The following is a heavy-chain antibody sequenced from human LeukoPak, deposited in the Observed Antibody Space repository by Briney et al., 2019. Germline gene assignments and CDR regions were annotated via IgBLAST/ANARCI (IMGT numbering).Heavy chain of an antibody. J-gene: IGHJ4*02. V-gene: IGHV1-2*06. CDR2: INPNSGGT. Sequence: GASVKVSCKASGYTFTGYYMHWVRQVPGQGLEWMGRINPNSGGTNYAQKFQGRFTMTRDTAISTAYMELSRLRSDDTAVYYCARSRIRQPVGAAGYWGQGTLVTVSS. CDR1: GYTFTGYY. D-gene: IGHD1-26*01. CDR3: ARSRIRQPVGAAGY.